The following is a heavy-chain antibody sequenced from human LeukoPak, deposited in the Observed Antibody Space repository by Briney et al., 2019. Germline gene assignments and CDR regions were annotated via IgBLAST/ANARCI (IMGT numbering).Heavy chain of an antibody. CDR1: GFSFSDYD. Sequence: GGSLRLSCAASGFSFSDYDMNWVRLAPGKGLEWVAWISTTSATIYYADSVKGRFTISRDNAKNSLYLQMNSLRAEDTAVYYCARGHCGLDVWGQGTTVTVSS. V-gene: IGHV3-48*01. D-gene: IGHD6-25*01. CDR3: ARGHCGLDV. CDR2: ISTTSATI. J-gene: IGHJ6*02.